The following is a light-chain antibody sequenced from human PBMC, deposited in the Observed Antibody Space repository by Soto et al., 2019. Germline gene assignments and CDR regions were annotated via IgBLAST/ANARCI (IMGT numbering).Light chain of an antibody. CDR2: GAS. CDR1: QFISNS. V-gene: IGKV3D-15*01. J-gene: IGKJ5*01. Sequence: EIVMTQSPATLSVSPGERVTLSCRASQFISNSLAWYQQRPGQPPRLLIYGASTRAAGIPDRFSGSGSGRDFTLTIDRLEPEDFAVYYCQQYDSSSVTFGQGTRLEIK. CDR3: QQYDSSSVT.